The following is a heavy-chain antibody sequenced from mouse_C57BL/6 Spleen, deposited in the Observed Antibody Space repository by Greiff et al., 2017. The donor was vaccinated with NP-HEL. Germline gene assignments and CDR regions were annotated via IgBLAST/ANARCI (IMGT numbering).Heavy chain of an antibody. Sequence: VQLQQSGAELVKPGASVKMSCKASGYTFTSYWITWVKQRPGQGLEWIGDIYPGSGSTKYNEKFKSKATLTVDTSSSTAYMQRSSLTSEDSAVYYCAREALGLLFDYWGQGTTLTVSS. CDR1: GYTFTSYW. CDR3: AREALGLLFDY. J-gene: IGHJ2*01. CDR2: IYPGSGST. V-gene: IGHV1-55*01. D-gene: IGHD2-3*01.